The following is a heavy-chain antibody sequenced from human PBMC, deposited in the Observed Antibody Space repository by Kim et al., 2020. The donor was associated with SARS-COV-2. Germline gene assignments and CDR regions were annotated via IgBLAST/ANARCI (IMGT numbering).Heavy chain of an antibody. V-gene: IGHV4-31*02. CDR3: ARELEGWFDP. D-gene: IGHD1-1*01. CDR2: SA. J-gene: IGHJ5*02. Sequence: SAYDNPSLKSRVTISVDTSKNQFSLKLSSVTAADTAVYYCARELEGWFDPWGQGTLVTVSS.